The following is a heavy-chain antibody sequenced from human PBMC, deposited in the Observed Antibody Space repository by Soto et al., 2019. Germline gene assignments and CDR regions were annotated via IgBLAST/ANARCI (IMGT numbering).Heavy chain of an antibody. Sequence: EVQLVESGGGLIQPGGSLRLSCAASGFTVSSNYMSWVRKAPGKGLEWVSVIYSGGSTYYADSVKGRFTISRDNSKNTLYLQMNSMRAEDTAVYYWSRDQGWYANGGQGTLVTVSS. D-gene: IGHD2-8*01. V-gene: IGHV3-53*01. CDR3: SRDQGWYAN. J-gene: IGHJ4*02. CDR2: IYSGGST. CDR1: GFTVSSNY.